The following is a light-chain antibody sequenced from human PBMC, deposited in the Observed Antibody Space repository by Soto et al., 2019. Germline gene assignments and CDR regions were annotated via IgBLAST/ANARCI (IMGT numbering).Light chain of an antibody. V-gene: IGKV1D-12*01. CDR1: QGINTW. J-gene: IGKJ4*01. Sequence: DILMTQSPSSVSAAVGDRVIIACRASQGINTWLAWYQQKPGEAPKLLIFAASRLQSGDPSRFSGSGSGTDFTLTINGLQPEDFATYYCQQADSFPLTFGGGTKVEVK. CDR2: AAS. CDR3: QQADSFPLT.